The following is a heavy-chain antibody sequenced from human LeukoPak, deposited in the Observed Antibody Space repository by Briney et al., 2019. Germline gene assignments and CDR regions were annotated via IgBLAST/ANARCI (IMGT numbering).Heavy chain of an antibody. V-gene: IGHV4-31*03. D-gene: IGHD1-20*01. J-gene: IGHJ4*02. Sequence: NPSETLSLTCTVSGGSISSGGYYWSWIRQHPGKGLEWIGYIYYSGSTYYNPSLKSRVTISVDTSKNQFSLKLSSVTAADTAVYYCARVLRITGTSHIDYWGQGTLVTVSS. CDR1: GGSISSGGYY. CDR3: ARVLRITGTSHIDY. CDR2: IYYSGST.